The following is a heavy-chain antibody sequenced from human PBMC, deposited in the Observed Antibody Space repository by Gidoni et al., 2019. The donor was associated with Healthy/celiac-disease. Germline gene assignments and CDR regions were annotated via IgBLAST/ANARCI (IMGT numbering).Heavy chain of an antibody. J-gene: IGHJ3*02. V-gene: IGHV3-33*01. CDR3: ARDRVTMIHGRGENDAFDI. CDR1: GFTFGSYG. CDR2: IWYDGSNK. Sequence: QVQLVESGGGVVQPGRSLRLSCAASGFTFGSYGMHWVRQAPGKGLEWVAVIWYDGSNKYYADSVKGRFTISRDKSKNTLYLQMNSLRAEDTAVYYCARDRVTMIHGRGENDAFDIWGQGTMVTVSS. D-gene: IGHD3-22*01.